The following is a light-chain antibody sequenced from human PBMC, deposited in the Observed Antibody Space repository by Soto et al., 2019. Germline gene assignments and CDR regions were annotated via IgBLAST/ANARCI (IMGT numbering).Light chain of an antibody. CDR3: SSYTTRSTHVV. J-gene: IGLJ2*01. CDR1: SSDVGGYNY. Sequence: QSALTQPASVSGSPGQSITISCTGTSSDVGGYNYVSWYQQHPGKAPKLMIYEVSYRPSGVSSRFSGSKSGNRASLTISGLQAEDGADYYCSSYTTRSTHVVFGGGTKLTVL. CDR2: EVS. V-gene: IGLV2-14*01.